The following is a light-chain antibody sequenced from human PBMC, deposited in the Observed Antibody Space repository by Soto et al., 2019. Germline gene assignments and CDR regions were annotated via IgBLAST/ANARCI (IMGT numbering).Light chain of an antibody. CDR2: EVN. V-gene: IGLV2-14*01. CDR1: SSDIGGYNY. J-gene: IGLJ2*01. Sequence: QSVLTQPASVSGSPGQSITISCTGTSSDIGGYNYVSWYQHHPGKAPQLIIYEVNNRPSGISDRFSGSKSGNTASLTISGLQAEDEADYYCSSYTSSSTAVIGGGTKVTVL. CDR3: SSYTSSSTAV.